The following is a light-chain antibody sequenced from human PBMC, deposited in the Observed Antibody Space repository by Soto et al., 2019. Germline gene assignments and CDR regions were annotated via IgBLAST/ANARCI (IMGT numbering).Light chain of an antibody. CDR2: EVT. V-gene: IGLV2-8*01. CDR3: SSYTGNSALV. Sequence: QSALTQPASASGSPGQSVAISCTGTSSDVGGYDYVSWYQQHPGKAPKLMIYEVTKRPSGVPDRFSGSKSGNTASLTVSGLQAEDEADYYCSSYTGNSALVFGGGTKLTVL. CDR1: SSDVGGYDY. J-gene: IGLJ2*01.